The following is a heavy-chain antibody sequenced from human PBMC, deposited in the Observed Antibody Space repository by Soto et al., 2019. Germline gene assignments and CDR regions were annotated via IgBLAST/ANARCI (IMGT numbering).Heavy chain of an antibody. J-gene: IGHJ6*01. Sequence: GVSVKVSCKASGYTFTSYCISWVGQASAQWLEWMGWVSAYNGNTNYAQKVQAIVNMTTDSSTSTAYMELRSLRSDDTPVYYCPREASHRAARPPYCGMDVWEQGPTVAV. V-gene: IGHV1-18*01. CDR1: GYTFTSYC. CDR2: VSAYNGNT. CDR3: PREASHRAARPPYCGMDV. D-gene: IGHD6-6*01.